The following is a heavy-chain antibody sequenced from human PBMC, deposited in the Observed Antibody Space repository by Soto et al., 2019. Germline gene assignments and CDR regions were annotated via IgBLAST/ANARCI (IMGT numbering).Heavy chain of an antibody. CDR1: GGTFSSYA. D-gene: IGHD6-6*01. CDR3: ARVEYSSSSGVPFDP. J-gene: IGHJ5*02. Sequence: SVKVSFKASGGTFSSYAISWVRQAPGQGLEWMGGIIPIFGTANYAQKFQGRVTITADKSTSTAYMELSSLRSEDTAVYYCARVEYSSSSGVPFDPWGQGTLVTVSS. V-gene: IGHV1-69*06. CDR2: IIPIFGTA.